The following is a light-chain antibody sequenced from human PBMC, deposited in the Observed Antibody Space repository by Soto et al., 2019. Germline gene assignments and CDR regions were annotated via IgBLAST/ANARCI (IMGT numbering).Light chain of an antibody. CDR2: DAS. CDR1: QILRTW. J-gene: IGKJ2*01. CDR3: QQYNSYSRYT. Sequence: DIQLTQSPSTLSASVGDRVTITCRASQILRTWLAWYQQKPGKAPNLLIYDASSLQSGFPSRVTGSRSGTDFALTIMNLEPDQFETYDCQQYNSYSRYTVGQGNKLEIK. V-gene: IGKV1-5*01.